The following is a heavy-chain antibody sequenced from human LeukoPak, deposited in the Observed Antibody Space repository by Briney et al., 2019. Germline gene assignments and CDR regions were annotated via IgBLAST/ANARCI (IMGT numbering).Heavy chain of an antibody. Sequence: PETLSLTCAVYGGSFSGYYWSWIRQPPGKGLEWIGEINHSGSTNYNPSLKSRVTISVDTSKNQFSLKLSSVTAADTAVYYCARGPKANIVVVPAAIPRFDYWGQGTLVTVSS. CDR2: INHSGST. CDR1: GGSFSGYY. J-gene: IGHJ4*02. V-gene: IGHV4-34*01. D-gene: IGHD2-2*02. CDR3: ARGPKANIVVVPAAIPRFDY.